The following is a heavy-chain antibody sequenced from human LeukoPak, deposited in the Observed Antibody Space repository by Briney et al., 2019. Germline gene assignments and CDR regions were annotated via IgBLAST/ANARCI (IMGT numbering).Heavy chain of an antibody. Sequence: PLETLSLTCAVSGGSFSGYYWSWIRQPPGKGLEWIGEINHSGSTNYNPSLKSRVTISVDTSKNQFSLKLRSVTASDSAVYYCARSRGVAGPETYYYYYYYMDVWGKGTTVTVSS. J-gene: IGHJ6*03. CDR2: INHSGST. V-gene: IGHV4-34*01. CDR3: ARSRGVAGPETYYYYYYYMDV. D-gene: IGHD6-19*01. CDR1: GGSFSGYY.